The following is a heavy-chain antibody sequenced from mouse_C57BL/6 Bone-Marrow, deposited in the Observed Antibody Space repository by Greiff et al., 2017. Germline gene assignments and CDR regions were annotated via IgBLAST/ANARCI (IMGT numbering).Heavy chain of an antibody. CDR1: GYTFTSYW. V-gene: IGHV1-69*01. CDR2: IDPSDSYT. D-gene: IGHD1-1*01. CDR3: ARSHYGSSDGFAY. J-gene: IGHJ3*01. Sequence: QVQLKQPGAELVMPGASVKLSCKASGYTFTSYWMHWVKQRPGQGLEWIGEIDPSDSYTNYNQKFKGKSTLTVDKSSSTAYMQLSSLTSEDSAVYYWARSHYGSSDGFAYWGQGTLVTVSA.